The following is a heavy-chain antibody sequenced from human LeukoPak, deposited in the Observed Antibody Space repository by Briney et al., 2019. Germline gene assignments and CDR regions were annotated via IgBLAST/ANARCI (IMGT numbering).Heavy chain of an antibody. V-gene: IGHV3-21*01. CDR1: GFTFSSCG. Sequence: GGSLRLSCAASGFTFSSCGMHWVRQAPGKGLEWVSSISSSSSYIYYADSVKGRFTISRDNAKNSLYLQMNSLRAEDTAVYYCARGRLRIYFDYWGQGTLVTVSS. D-gene: IGHD4-17*01. CDR2: ISSSSSYI. CDR3: ARGRLRIYFDY. J-gene: IGHJ4*02.